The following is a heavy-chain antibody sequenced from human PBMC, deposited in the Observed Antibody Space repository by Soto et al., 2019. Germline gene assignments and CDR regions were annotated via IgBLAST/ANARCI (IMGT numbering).Heavy chain of an antibody. Sequence: QVQLVQSGAEVKKPGSSVKVSCKASGGTFSSYAISWVRQAPGQGLEWMGGIIPIFGTANYAQKFQGRVTITADESTSTAYMELRSLRSEDTAVYDCAREGQEQRLVLGYFQHWGQGTLVTVSS. D-gene: IGHD6-13*01. V-gene: IGHV1-69*01. CDR1: GGTFSSYA. CDR2: IIPIFGTA. J-gene: IGHJ1*01. CDR3: AREGQEQRLVLGYFQH.